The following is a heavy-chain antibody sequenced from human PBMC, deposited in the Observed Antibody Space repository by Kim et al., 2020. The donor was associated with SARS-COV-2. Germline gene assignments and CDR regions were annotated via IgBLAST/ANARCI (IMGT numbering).Heavy chain of an antibody. J-gene: IGHJ4*02. D-gene: IGHD3-16*01. V-gene: IGHV4-4*09. CDR3: ARWGDSTFDY. Sequence: STTYNPSLKSRVTISVDTSKNQFSLKLSSVTAADTAVYYCARWGDSTFDYWGQGTLVTVSS. CDR2: ST.